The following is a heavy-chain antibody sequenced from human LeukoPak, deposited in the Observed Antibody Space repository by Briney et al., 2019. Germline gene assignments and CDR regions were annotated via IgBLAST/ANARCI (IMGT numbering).Heavy chain of an antibody. CDR1: GFTFSSYA. D-gene: IGHD3-22*01. V-gene: IGHV3-23*01. Sequence: GGSLSLSCLPSGFTFSSYAMSWVRQAPGKGLEWVSAISGSGGSTYYADSVKGRFTISRDNSKNTLYLQMNSLRAEGTAVYYCAKDPSYYYDSSGYSFDYWGQGTLVTVSS. J-gene: IGHJ4*02. CDR3: AKDPSYYYDSSGYSFDY. CDR2: ISGSGGST.